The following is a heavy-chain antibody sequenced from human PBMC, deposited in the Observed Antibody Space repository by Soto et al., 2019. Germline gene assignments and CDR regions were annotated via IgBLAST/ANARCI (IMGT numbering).Heavy chain of an antibody. V-gene: IGHV3-30-3*01. CDR2: ISYDGSNK. Sequence: GGSLRLSCAASGFTFSSYAMHWVRQAPGKGLEWVAVISYDGSNKYYADSVKGRFTISRDNSKNTLYLQMNSLRAEDTAVYYCARDRSYDYWGQGTLVTVSS. CDR3: ARDRSYDY. J-gene: IGHJ4*02. D-gene: IGHD1-26*01. CDR1: GFTFSSYA.